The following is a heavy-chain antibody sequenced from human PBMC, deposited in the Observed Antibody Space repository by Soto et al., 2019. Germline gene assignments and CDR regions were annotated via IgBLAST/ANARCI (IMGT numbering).Heavy chain of an antibody. Sequence: GGSLRLSCAASGFTFSSYAMHWVRQAPGKGLEYVSAISSNGGSTYYANSVKGRFTISRDNSKNTLYLQMGSLRAEDMAVYYCARDQSGIVGATDAFDIWGQGTMVTVSS. CDR3: ARDQSGIVGATDAFDI. CDR1: GFTFSSYA. D-gene: IGHD1-26*01. J-gene: IGHJ3*02. V-gene: IGHV3-64*01. CDR2: ISSNGGST.